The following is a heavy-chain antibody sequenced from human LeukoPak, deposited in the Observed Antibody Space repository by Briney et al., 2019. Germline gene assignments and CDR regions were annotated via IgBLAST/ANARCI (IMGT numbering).Heavy chain of an antibody. CDR2: IYYSGST. V-gene: IGHV4-39*01. D-gene: IGHD1-26*01. CDR3: AGGVGATVNWFDP. CDR1: GGSISSSSYY. Sequence: SETLSLTCTVSGGSISSSSYYWGWIRQPPGKGLEWIGSIYYSGSTYYNPSLKSRVTISVDTSKNQFSLKLSSVTAAGTAVYYCAGGVGATVNWFDPWGQGTLVTVSS. J-gene: IGHJ5*02.